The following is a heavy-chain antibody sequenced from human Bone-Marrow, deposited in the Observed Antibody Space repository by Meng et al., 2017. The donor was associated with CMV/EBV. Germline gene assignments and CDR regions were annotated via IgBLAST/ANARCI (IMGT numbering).Heavy chain of an antibody. Sequence: GGSLRLSCAASGFTFDDSGMSWVRQAPGKGLEWVAGINWNGGNTGYADSVKGRFTISRDNAKNSLYLQMNSLRAEDTAVYYCARFEVVPAARSRAFDIWGQGTMVTVSS. D-gene: IGHD2-2*01. V-gene: IGHV3-20*04. CDR1: GFTFDDSG. CDR3: ARFEVVPAARSRAFDI. CDR2: INWNGGNT. J-gene: IGHJ3*02.